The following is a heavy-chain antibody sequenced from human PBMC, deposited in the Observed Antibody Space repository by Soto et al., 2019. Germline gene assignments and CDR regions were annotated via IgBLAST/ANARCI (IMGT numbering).Heavy chain of an antibody. CDR3: ARGIRVGATFYGMDV. CDR2: ISHSGST. V-gene: IGHV4-34*01. Sequence: SETLSLTCTVSGGSISSYYWSWIRQPPGKGLEWIGEISHSGSTNYNPSLKSRLTISVDTSKNQFSLKLSSATAADTAVYYCARGIRVGATFYGMDVWGQGTTVTVSS. J-gene: IGHJ6*02. CDR1: GGSISSYY. D-gene: IGHD1-26*01.